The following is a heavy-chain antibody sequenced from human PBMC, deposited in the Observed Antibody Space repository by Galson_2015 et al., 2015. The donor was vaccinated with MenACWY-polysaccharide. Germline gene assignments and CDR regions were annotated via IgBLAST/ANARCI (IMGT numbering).Heavy chain of an antibody. J-gene: IGHJ5*02. CDR2: IYDSGTT. Sequence: LSLTCTVSGGSISRPSHYWAWIRQPPGKGLEWIGSIYDSGTTYYNPSLKSRVTISVDTSKNQFSLNVTSVTAADTAVYFCARDSHYYGSGSYGWFDPWRQGILVPVSS. CDR3: ARDSHYYGSGSYGWFDP. V-gene: IGHV4-39*07. D-gene: IGHD3-10*01. CDR1: GGSISRPSHY.